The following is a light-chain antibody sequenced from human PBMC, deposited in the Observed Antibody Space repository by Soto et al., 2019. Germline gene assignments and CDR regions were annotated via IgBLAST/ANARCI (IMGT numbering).Light chain of an antibody. J-gene: IGKJ1*01. CDR3: QQYKSFWP. Sequence: DIRMTQSPSALSASVGDGVTITCRASQSIGTLLSWYQQKPGKAPKVLIYDVSSLKSGVPSRFSGSASATEFTLTISSLQPDDFATYYCQQYKSFWPFGQGTKVDIK. CDR1: QSIGTL. V-gene: IGKV1-5*01. CDR2: DVS.